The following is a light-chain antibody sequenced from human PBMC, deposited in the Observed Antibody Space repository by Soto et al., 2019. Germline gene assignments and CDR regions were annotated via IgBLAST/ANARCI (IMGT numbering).Light chain of an antibody. CDR1: QSVSNNY. V-gene: IGKV3-20*01. CDR2: GAS. J-gene: IGKJ4*01. CDR3: QQSGSSPLT. Sequence: EIVLTQSPGTLSLSPGERATLSCRASQSVSNNYLAWYQQKPGQAPRLLIYGASSRATGIPDRFSGSGSATDFTLTISRMETEDFAVYFCQQSGSSPLTFGGGTKVDIK.